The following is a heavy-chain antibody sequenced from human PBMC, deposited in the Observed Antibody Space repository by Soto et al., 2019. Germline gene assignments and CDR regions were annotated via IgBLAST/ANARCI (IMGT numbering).Heavy chain of an antibody. Sequence: QVQLQQWGAGLLKPSETLSLTCAVYGGSFSGYYWSGIGKPPGKGLGWIGEINHSGSTNYNPSLKSRVTISVDTSKNQFSLKLSSVTAADTAVYYCAAGGGVIVIGYWGQGTLVTVSS. CDR1: GGSFSGYY. D-gene: IGHD3-16*02. J-gene: IGHJ4*02. CDR2: INHSGST. V-gene: IGHV4-34*01. CDR3: AAGGGVIVIGY.